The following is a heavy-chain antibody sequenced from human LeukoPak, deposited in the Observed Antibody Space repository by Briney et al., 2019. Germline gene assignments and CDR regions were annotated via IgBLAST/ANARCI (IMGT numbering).Heavy chain of an antibody. CDR3: ARGPRVFY. V-gene: IGHV3-23*01. Sequence: PGGSLRLSCAASGFIFSSYAMSWVRQAPGKGLEWVSAISGSGGSTYYADSVKGRFTISRDNAKNSLYLQMNSLRAEDTAVYYCARGPRVFYWGQGTLVTVSS. CDR2: ISGSGGST. CDR1: GFIFSSYA. J-gene: IGHJ4*02.